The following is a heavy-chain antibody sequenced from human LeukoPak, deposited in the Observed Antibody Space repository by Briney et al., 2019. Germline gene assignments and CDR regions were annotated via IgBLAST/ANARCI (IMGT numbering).Heavy chain of an antibody. J-gene: IGHJ6*02. CDR3: ARQVDFWSGFNYYYGMDV. V-gene: IGHV4-59*01. CDR2: VYSSGAT. D-gene: IGHD3-3*01. CDR1: GGSISSYY. Sequence: SETLSLTCTVSGGSISSYYWSWIRQPPGKGLEWIGYVYSSGATFYNPSLQSRVTVSLDTSKSQFSLKLRSVTAADTAVYYCARQVDFWSGFNYYYGMDVWGQGTTVTVSS.